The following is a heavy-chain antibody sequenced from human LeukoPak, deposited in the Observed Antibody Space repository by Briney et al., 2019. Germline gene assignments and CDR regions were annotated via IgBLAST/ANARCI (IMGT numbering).Heavy chain of an antibody. D-gene: IGHD6-13*01. CDR2: LSGSSSST. Sequence: PEGSLRLSCAASGFTFSSYAMSWVRQAPGKGLEWVSVLSGSSSSTYYADSVKGRFTISRDNSKNTLYLQMNSLRAEDTAVYYCAKSTTHTYSSSWYGDAFDIWGQGTMVTVSS. V-gene: IGHV3-23*01. CDR3: AKSTTHTYSSSWYGDAFDI. CDR1: GFTFSSYA. J-gene: IGHJ3*02.